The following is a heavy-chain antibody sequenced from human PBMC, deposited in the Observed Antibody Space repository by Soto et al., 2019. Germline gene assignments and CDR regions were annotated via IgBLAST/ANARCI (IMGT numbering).Heavy chain of an antibody. J-gene: IGHJ4*02. V-gene: IGHV4-59*01. CDR2: IYYTGTT. Sequence: PSETLSLTCTVSGGSLSSYYWNWIRQPPGKGLEWIGYIYYTGTTKYNPSLKSRVTISIDTSKNQFSLKLSSVTAADTAVYFCAREYGAAPDYWGQGTLVTVSS. CDR3: AREYGAAPDY. D-gene: IGHD4-17*01. CDR1: GGSLSSYY.